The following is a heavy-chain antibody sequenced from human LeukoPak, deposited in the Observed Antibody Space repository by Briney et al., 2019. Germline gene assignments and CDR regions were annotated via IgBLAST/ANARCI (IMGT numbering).Heavy chain of an antibody. CDR1: GFTVSSNY. Sequence: PGGSLRLSCAASGFTVSSNYMTWVRQAPGPGLERVSVIYSGGSTYCADSVKGRFAISRDNSKNTLYLQMNSLRAEDTAVYYCARASWPSWDYFDYWGQGTLVTVSS. CDR2: IYSGGST. D-gene: IGHD6-13*01. CDR3: ARASWPSWDYFDY. J-gene: IGHJ4*02. V-gene: IGHV3-53*01.